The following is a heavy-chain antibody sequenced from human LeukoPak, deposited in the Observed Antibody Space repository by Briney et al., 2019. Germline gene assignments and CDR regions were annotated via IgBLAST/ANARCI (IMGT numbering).Heavy chain of an antibody. D-gene: IGHD3-10*01. J-gene: IGHJ4*02. V-gene: IGHV1-69*13. CDR3: ASGMNYYGSGRYIDY. CDR1: GGTFSSYA. Sequence: SVKASCKASGGTFSSYAISWVRQAPGQGLEWMGGIIPIFGTANYAQKFQGRVTITADESTSTAYMELSSLRSDDTAVYYCASGMNYYGSGRYIDYWGQGTLVTVSS. CDR2: IIPIFGTA.